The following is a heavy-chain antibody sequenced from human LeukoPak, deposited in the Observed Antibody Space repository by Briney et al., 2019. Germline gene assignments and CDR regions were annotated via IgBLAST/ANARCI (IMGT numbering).Heavy chain of an antibody. J-gene: IGHJ4*02. CDR2: INHSGST. D-gene: IGHD2-15*01. CDR3: ARRPYCSGGSCYSRGFDY. CDR1: GGSFSGYY. V-gene: IGHV4-34*01. Sequence: SETLSLTCAVYGGSFSGYYWSWIRQPPGKGLEWIGEINHSGSTNYNPSLKSRVTISVDTSKNQFSLKLSSVTAADTAVYYCARRPYCSGGSCYSRGFDYWGQGTLVTVSS.